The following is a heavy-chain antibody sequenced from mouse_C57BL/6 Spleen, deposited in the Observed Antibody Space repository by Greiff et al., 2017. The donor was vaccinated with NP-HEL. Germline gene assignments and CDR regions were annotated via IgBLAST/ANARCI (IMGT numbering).Heavy chain of an antibody. Sequence: VQLQQSGAELVRPGTSVKVSCKASGYAFTNYLIEWVKQRPGQGLEWIGVINPGSGGTNYNEKFKGKATLTADKSSSTAYRQLSSLTSEDSAVYFCEILLLWAMDYWGQGTSVTVSS. V-gene: IGHV1-54*01. CDR1: GYAFTNYL. CDR2: INPGSGGT. J-gene: IGHJ4*01. D-gene: IGHD1-1*02. CDR3: EILLLWAMDY.